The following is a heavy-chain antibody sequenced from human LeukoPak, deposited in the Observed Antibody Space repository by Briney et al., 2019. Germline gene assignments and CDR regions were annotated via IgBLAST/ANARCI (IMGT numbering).Heavy chain of an antibody. D-gene: IGHD2-15*01. CDR2: IYYSGST. Sequence: SETLSLTCTVSGGSISSSSYYWGWIRQPPGKGLEWIGSIYYSGSTYYNPSLKSRVTISVDTSKNQFSLKLSSVTAADTAVYYCARDATYCSGGSCYDIWGQGTMVTVSS. V-gene: IGHV4-39*07. CDR1: GGSISSSSYY. J-gene: IGHJ3*02. CDR3: ARDATYCSGGSCYDI.